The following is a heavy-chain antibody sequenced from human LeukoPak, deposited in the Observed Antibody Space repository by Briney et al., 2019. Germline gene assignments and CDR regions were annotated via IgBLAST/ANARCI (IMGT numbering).Heavy chain of an antibody. V-gene: IGHV3-23*01. D-gene: IGHD4-17*01. CDR3: ANSPKTTVTTLFDY. CDR2: ISGSGGST. J-gene: IGHJ4*02. CDR1: GLTFSSHW. Sequence: GGSLRLSCAASGLTFSSHWMHWVRQAPGKGLEWVSAISGSGGSTYYADSVKGRFTISRDNSKNTLYLQMNSLRAEDTAVYYCANSPKTTVTTLFDYWGQGTLVTVSS.